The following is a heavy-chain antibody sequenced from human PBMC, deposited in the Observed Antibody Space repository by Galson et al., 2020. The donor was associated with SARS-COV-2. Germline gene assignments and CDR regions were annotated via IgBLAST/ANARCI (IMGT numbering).Heavy chain of an antibody. CDR1: GFPFDMYT. D-gene: IGHD1-26*01. J-gene: IGHJ3*01. Sequence: GESLKISCAASGFPFDMYTMTWVRQAPGKGLEWVSFISSGSSYMYYADSVRGRFTISRDNAKNSVSLQMNSLRAEDTALYFCARQYDGRSQGGFDVWGQGTMVTVSS. V-gene: IGHV3-21*01. CDR2: ISSGSSYM. CDR3: ARQYDGRSQGGFDV.